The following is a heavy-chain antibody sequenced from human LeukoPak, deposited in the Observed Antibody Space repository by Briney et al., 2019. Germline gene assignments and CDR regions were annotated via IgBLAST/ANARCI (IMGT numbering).Heavy chain of an antibody. Sequence: SETLSLTCAVYGGSFSGYYWSWIRQPPGKGLEWIGEINHSGSTNYNPSLKSRVTISVDTSKNQFSLKLSSVTAADTAVYYCARDRGSRRSYYYYYMDVWGKGTTVTVSS. J-gene: IGHJ6*03. CDR3: ARDRGSRRSYYYYYMDV. V-gene: IGHV4-34*01. CDR2: INHSGST. D-gene: IGHD3-10*01. CDR1: GGSFSGYY.